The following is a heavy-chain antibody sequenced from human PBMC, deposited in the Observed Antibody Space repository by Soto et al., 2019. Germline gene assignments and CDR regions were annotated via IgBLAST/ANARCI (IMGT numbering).Heavy chain of an antibody. J-gene: IGHJ4*02. Sequence: QVQLVESGGGVVQPGRSLRLSCAASGFTFSSFAMHWVRQAPGKGLEWLAVISSDVVNYYYAESVKGRFTISRDNSKNKPYPQMNSLRNEDTAVYYCARGGAWTPEGLGYWGQGTLVTVSS. CDR2: ISSDVVNY. CDR1: GFTFSSFA. D-gene: IGHD2-15*01. CDR3: ARGGAWTPEGLGY. V-gene: IGHV3-30-3*01.